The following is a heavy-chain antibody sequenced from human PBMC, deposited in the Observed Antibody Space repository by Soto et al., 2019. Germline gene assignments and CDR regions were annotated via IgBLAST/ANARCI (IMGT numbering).Heavy chain of an antibody. CDR1: GGTFSSYT. D-gene: IGHD3-22*01. J-gene: IGHJ4*02. Sequence: GASVKVSCKASGGTFSSYTISWVRQAPGQGLEWMGRIIPILGIANYAQKFQGRVTITADKSTSTAYMELSSLRSEDTAVYYCARGGTYYYDSSGYYGPDYWGQGTLVTVSS. CDR3: ARGGTYYYDSSGYYGPDY. V-gene: IGHV1-69*02. CDR2: IIPILGIA.